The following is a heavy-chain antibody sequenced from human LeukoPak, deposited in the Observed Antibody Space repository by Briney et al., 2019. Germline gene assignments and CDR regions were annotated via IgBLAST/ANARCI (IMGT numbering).Heavy chain of an antibody. V-gene: IGHV4-59*12. D-gene: IGHD4-11*01. Sequence: SETLSLTCTVSGGSISSYYWSWIRQPPGKGLEWIGYIYHSGSTYYNPSLKSRVTISVDRSKNQFSLKLSSVTAADTAVYYCARDSGYSNYYYYYMDVWGKGTTVTVSS. CDR2: IYHSGST. J-gene: IGHJ6*03. CDR1: GGSISSYY. CDR3: ARDSGYSNYYYYYMDV.